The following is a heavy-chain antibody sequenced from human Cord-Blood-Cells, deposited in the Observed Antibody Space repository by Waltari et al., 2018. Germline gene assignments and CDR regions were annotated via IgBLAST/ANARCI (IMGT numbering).Heavy chain of an antibody. V-gene: IGHV3-33*01. CDR2: IWYDGSNK. J-gene: IGHJ4*02. CDR3: ARDSMAYFDY. CDR1: GFTFSSYG. Sequence: QVQLVESGGGVVQPGRSLSLSCAASGFTFSSYGMHWVRQAPGKGLEWVAVIWYDGSNKYYADSVKGRFTISRDNSKNTLYLQMNSLRAEDTAVYYCARDSMAYFDYWGQGTLVTVSS.